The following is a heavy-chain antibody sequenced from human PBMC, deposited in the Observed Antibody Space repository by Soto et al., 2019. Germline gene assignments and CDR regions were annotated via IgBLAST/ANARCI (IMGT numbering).Heavy chain of an antibody. CDR2: ISAYNGNT. Sequence: WASVKVSCKASGYTFTSYGISWVRQAPGQGLEWMGWISAYNGNTNYAQKLQGRVTMTTDTSTSTAYMELRSLRSDDTAVYYCARDRLIVLVPAAMSTLLSYWGQGTLVTVSS. J-gene: IGHJ4*02. D-gene: IGHD2-2*01. V-gene: IGHV1-18*01. CDR3: ARDRLIVLVPAAMSTLLSY. CDR1: GYTFTSYG.